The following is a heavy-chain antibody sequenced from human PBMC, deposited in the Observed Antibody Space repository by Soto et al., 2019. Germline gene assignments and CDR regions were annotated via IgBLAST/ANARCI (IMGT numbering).Heavy chain of an antibody. CDR1: GFTFSNAW. CDR2: IKSKTGGGTT. CDR3: TTSSYGDYTSYYFDY. Sequence: GGSLRRSYAASGFTFSNAWMSWVRQAPGKGLEWVGRIKSKTGGGTTDYAAPVKGRFTISRDDSRNTLYLQMNSLKTEDTAVYYCTTSSYGDYTSYYFDYWGQGTLVTVSS. D-gene: IGHD4-17*01. V-gene: IGHV3-15*01. J-gene: IGHJ4*02.